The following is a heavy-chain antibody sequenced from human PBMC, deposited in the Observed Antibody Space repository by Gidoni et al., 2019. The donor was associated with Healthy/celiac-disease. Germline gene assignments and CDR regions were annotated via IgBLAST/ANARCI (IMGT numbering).Heavy chain of an antibody. V-gene: IGHV3-49*05. Sequence: EVQLVESGGGLVKPGRSLRLSCTASGFTFGDSAMSWFRQAPGKGLEWVGFIRSKAYGGTTEYAASVKGRFTISRDDSKSIAYLQMNSLKTEDTAVYYCTRDYYDSSGLPYFDYWGQGTLVTVSS. CDR2: IRSKAYGGTT. CDR1: GFTFGDSA. J-gene: IGHJ4*02. CDR3: TRDYYDSSGLPYFDY. D-gene: IGHD3-22*01.